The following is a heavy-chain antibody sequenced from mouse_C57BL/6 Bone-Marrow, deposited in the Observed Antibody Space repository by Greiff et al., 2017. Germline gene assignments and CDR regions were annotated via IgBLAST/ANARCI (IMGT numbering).Heavy chain of an antibody. CDR2: VYPGSGNT. J-gene: IGHJ2*01. D-gene: IGHD4-1*01. CDR3: ARQGSNWNDY. Sequence: QVQLKQSGAELVRPGASVKLSCKASGYTFTDSYINWVKQRPGQGLEWIARVYPGSGNTYYNEKFKGKATLTAEKSSSTAYMQLSSLTSEDSAVYFCARQGSNWNDYWGQGTTLTVSS. V-gene: IGHV1-76*01. CDR1: GYTFTDSY.